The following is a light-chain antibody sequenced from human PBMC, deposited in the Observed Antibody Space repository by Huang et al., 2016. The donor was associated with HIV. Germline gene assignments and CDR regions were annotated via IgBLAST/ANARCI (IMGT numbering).Light chain of an antibody. CDR1: QSLLHSDGNTY. Sequence: DVVMTKSPLSLPVTLGQPASISCGSSQSLLHSDGNTYLIWLQQRPGHSPRRLIYKVSNRDSGVPDRFSGSGSGSDFTLRISRVEPEDVGVYYCMQGTHWPLTFGGGTKVEIK. CDR2: KVS. J-gene: IGKJ4*01. V-gene: IGKV2-30*02. CDR3: MQGTHWPLT.